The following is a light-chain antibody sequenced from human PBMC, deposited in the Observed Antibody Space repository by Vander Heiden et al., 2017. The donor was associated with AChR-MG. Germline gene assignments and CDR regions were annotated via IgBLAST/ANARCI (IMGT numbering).Light chain of an antibody. V-gene: IGKV3D-20*01. CDR2: DAS. CDR1: ETISNNY. Sequence: EVVLTQSPATLSLSPGERATLSCGASETISNNYLAWYQQKPGLAPRLLIYDASSRATGIPDRFSGSGSGTDFTLIISRLEPEDFAVYYCQHYGSAPQDTFGQGTKLEI. J-gene: IGKJ2*01. CDR3: QHYGSAPQDT.